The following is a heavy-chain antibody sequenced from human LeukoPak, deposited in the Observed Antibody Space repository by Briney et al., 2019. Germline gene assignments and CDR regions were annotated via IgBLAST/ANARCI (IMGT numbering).Heavy chain of an antibody. CDR1: CITFSSYS. CDR2: IRSTNSYI. J-gene: IGHJ1*01. D-gene: IGHD4-17*01. CDR3: ARDMTTVTTFYFQC. V-gene: IGHV3-21*01. Sequence: PGASLRLCCAASCITFSSYSMNWVQQAPGKGLGWVSFIRSTNSYIYYADSQKGGFTISRDNAKNSLHLQMNSLRAEDTAVYYCARDMTTVTTFYFQCWGQGTMVTVSS.